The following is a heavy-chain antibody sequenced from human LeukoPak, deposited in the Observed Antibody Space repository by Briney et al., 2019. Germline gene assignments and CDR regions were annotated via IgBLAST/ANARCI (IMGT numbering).Heavy chain of an antibody. J-gene: IGHJ5*02. D-gene: IGHD2-2*01. Sequence: SETLSLTCAVYGGSFSGYYWSWIRQPPGKGLEWIGEINHSRSTNYNPSLKSRVTISVDTSKNQFSLKLSSVTAADTAVYYCARGGLGYCSSTSCPPWGQGTLVTVSS. V-gene: IGHV4-34*01. CDR3: ARGGLGYCSSTSCPP. CDR2: INHSRST. CDR1: GGSFSGYY.